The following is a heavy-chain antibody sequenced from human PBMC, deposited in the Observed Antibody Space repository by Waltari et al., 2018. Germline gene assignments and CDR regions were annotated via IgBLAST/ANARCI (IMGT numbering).Heavy chain of an antibody. D-gene: IGHD6-13*01. CDR3: ARAAAAAAGFDY. CDR2: INAGNGNT. J-gene: IGHJ4*02. CDR1: GYTFTSYA. V-gene: IGHV1-3*03. Sequence: QVQLVQSGAEVKKPGASVTVSCKASGYTFTSYAMHWVRQAPGQRLEWMGWINAGNGNTKYSQEFQGRVTITRDTSASTAYMELSSLRSEDMAVYYCARAAAAAAGFDYWGQGTLVTVSS.